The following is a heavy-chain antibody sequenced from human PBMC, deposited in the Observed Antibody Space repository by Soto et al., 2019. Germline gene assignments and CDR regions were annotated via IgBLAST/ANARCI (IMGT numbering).Heavy chain of an antibody. CDR1: GGSISSYY. V-gene: IGHV4-59*01. CDR3: ARVGDSSSWYFSGYLDY. Sequence: SPTCTVSGGSISSYYWSWIRQPPGKGLEWIGYIYYSGSTNYNPSLKSRVTISVDTSKNQFSLKLSSVTAADTAVYYCARVGDSSSWYFSGYLDYWGQGTLVTVSS. J-gene: IGHJ4*02. D-gene: IGHD6-13*01. CDR2: IYYSGST.